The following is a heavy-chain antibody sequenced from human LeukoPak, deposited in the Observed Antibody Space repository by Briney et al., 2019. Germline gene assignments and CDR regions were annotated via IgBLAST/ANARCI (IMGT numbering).Heavy chain of an antibody. CDR1: GFTFSSYW. Sequence: GGSLRLSYAASGFTFSSYWMSWVRQAPGKGLEWVANIKHDGSEKYYVDSVKGRFTISRDNAKNSLLLQMNGLRAEDTAVYHCVRLLGANDYWGQGTLVTVSS. J-gene: IGHJ4*02. D-gene: IGHD3-16*01. V-gene: IGHV3-7*01. CDR3: VRLLGANDY. CDR2: IKHDGSEK.